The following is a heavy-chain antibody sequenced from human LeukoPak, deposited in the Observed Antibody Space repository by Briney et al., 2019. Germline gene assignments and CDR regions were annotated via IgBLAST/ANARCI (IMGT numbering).Heavy chain of an antibody. CDR2: IRSRSGTT. V-gene: IGHV3-15*01. CDR1: GFNFSNAW. J-gene: IGHJ4*02. D-gene: IGHD3-10*01. CDR3: AADLPGFGSGEMDF. Sequence: GGSLRLSCAASGFNFSNAWMIWVRQAPGKGLEWVGHIRSRSGTTDYASPVKGRFTIPRDDSANTVYLHMNSLQTEDTAVYYCAADLPGFGSGEMDFWGQGTLVTVSS.